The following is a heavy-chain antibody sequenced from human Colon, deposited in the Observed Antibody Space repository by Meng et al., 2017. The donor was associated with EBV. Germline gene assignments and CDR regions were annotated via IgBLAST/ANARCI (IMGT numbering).Heavy chain of an antibody. Sequence: QGQLHESCPRLVKPSGTLSLTCSVSYDSTIRSNGWSWVRQPPGKGLEWIGEILHAGVTNYNPSLKSRVSMSVDRSRIQASLNLNSVTAADTAIYYCARGEDYTWDVWGQGILVTVSS. CDR1: YDSTIRSNG. CDR2: ILHAGVT. V-gene: IGHV4-4*02. CDR3: ARGEDYTWDV. J-gene: IGHJ4*02. D-gene: IGHD3-16*01.